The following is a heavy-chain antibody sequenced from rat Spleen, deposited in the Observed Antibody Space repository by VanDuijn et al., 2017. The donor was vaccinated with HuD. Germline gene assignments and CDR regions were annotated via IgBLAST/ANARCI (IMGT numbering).Heavy chain of an antibody. CDR2: IDSSGGNT. Sequence: EVQLVESGGGLVQPGRSMKLSCAASGFTFSSFPMAWVRQAPTKGLEWVASIDSSGGNTYFRDSVKGRFTISRDNAKSTLYLQMNSLRSEDTATYYCTIGSHYYDVTYYYEYWGQGVMFTVSS. V-gene: IGHV5-46*01. CDR3: TIGSHYYDVTYYYEY. J-gene: IGHJ2*01. D-gene: IGHD1-12*02. CDR1: GFTFSSFP.